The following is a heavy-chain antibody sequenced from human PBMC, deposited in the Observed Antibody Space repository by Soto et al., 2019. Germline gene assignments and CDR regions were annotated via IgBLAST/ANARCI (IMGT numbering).Heavy chain of an antibody. CDR2: INHSGST. CDR1: GGSFSGYY. V-gene: IGHV4-34*01. Sequence: SETLSLTCAVYGGSFSGYYWSWIRQPPGKGLEWIGEINHSGSTNYNPSLKSRVTISVDTSKNQFSLKLSSVTAADTAVYYCASPRIGRIDFDYWGQGTLVTVSS. D-gene: IGHD1-26*01. CDR3: ASPRIGRIDFDY. J-gene: IGHJ4*02.